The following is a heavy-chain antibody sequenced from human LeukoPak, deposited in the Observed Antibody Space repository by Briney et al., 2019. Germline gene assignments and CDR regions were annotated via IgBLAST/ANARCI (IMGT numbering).Heavy chain of an antibody. D-gene: IGHD2-15*01. V-gene: IGHV1-2*02. CDR1: GYTFTGYY. Sequence: ASVKVSCKASGYTFTGYYMHWVRQAPGQGLEWMGWINPNSGGTNYAQKFQGRVTMTRDTSISTAYMELSRLRSDDTAVYYCARGTRRIVVVVAATNWFDPWGQRTLVTVSS. CDR3: ARGTRRIVVVVAATNWFDP. CDR2: INPNSGGT. J-gene: IGHJ5*02.